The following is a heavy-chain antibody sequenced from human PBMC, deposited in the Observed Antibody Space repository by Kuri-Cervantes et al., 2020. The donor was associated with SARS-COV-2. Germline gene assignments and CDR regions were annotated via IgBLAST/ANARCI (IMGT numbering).Heavy chain of an antibody. CDR1: GGSISSGSYY. Sequence: SETLSLTCTVSGGSISSGSYYWSWIRQPAGKGLEWIGRIYTSGSTNYNPSLKSRVTISVDTSKNQFSLKLSSVTAADTAVYYCASGGSSGYFNYWGQGTLVTSPQ. CDR3: ASGGSSGYFNY. D-gene: IGHD3-22*01. J-gene: IGHJ4*02. V-gene: IGHV4-61*02. CDR2: IYTSGST.